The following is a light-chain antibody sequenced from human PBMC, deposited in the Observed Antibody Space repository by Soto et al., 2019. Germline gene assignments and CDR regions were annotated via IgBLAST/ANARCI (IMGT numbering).Light chain of an antibody. CDR1: QSVTSSN. CDR2: GAS. Sequence: EIVLTQSPGTLSLSPGERATLSCRASQSVTSSNLAWYQQTPGQAPRLLIYGASSRATGIPDRFSGSGSGTDFTLTIRRLEAEDFALYYCQHYFNWPYTFGQGTKLEIK. J-gene: IGKJ2*01. V-gene: IGKV3-20*01. CDR3: QHYFNWPYT.